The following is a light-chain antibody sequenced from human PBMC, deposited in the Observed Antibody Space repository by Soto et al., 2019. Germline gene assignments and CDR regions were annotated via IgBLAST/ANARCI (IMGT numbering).Light chain of an antibody. Sequence: EILITQSPATLSVSPGSSATLSGKASQSISSSKLAWYQQNPGQATRLIMYGAYNRATGIPARFSGSGSGKEFTLTISRLQSEDFAVYYCQQYDYWPRTFGQGTTGDIK. J-gene: IGKJ1*01. V-gene: IGKV3-15*01. CDR1: QSISSS. CDR3: QQYDYWPRT. CDR2: GAY.